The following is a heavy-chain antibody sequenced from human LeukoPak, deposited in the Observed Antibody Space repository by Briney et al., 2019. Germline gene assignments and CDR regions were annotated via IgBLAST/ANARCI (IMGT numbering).Heavy chain of an antibody. D-gene: IGHD6-13*01. Sequence: GGSLRLSCAASGFTFSDYYMSWIRQAPGKGLEWVSYISSSGSTIYYADSVKGRFTISRDNAKNSLYPQMNSLRAEDTAVYYCARRSPESIAAEYYFDYWGQGTLVTVSS. J-gene: IGHJ4*02. CDR2: ISSSGSTI. CDR3: ARRSPESIAAEYYFDY. CDR1: GFTFSDYY. V-gene: IGHV3-11*01.